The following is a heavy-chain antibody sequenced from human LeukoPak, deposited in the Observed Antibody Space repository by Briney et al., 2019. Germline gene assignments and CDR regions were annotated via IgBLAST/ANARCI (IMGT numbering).Heavy chain of an antibody. Sequence: GGSLRLSCAASGFTFSSYWMSWVRQAPGKGLEWVSGINWNGVSTGYADSVKGRFTISRDNAKNSLYLQMNSLRAEDTALYYCARGGSSSWSVYYYMDVWGKGTTVTVSS. CDR1: GFTFSSYW. CDR3: ARGGSSSWSVYYYMDV. D-gene: IGHD6-13*01. V-gene: IGHV3-20*04. CDR2: INWNGVST. J-gene: IGHJ6*03.